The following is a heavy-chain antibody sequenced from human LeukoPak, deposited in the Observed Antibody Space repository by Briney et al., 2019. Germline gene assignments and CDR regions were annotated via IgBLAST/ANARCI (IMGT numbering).Heavy chain of an antibody. CDR1: GGSFSGYY. D-gene: IGHD6-13*01. J-gene: IGHJ4*02. Sequence: PSETLSLTCAVYGGSFSGYYWSWIRQPPGKGLEWMGEINHSGSTNYNPSLKSRVTISVDTSKNQFSLKLSSVTAADTAVYYCARVGRSSRNDYWGQGTLVTVSS. CDR3: ARVGRSSRNDY. CDR2: INHSGST. V-gene: IGHV4-34*01.